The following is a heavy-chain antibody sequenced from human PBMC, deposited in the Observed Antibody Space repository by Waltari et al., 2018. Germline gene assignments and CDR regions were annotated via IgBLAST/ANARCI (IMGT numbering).Heavy chain of an antibody. Sequence: QVQLVQSGAEVKKPGASVKVSCKASGYTFTGYYMHWVRQAPGQGLEWMGRINPNSGGTNYAQKVQGRVSMTRDTSISTAYMELSRRRSDDTAVYYCARDPTQRRYDSSGPPTPFDYWGQGTLVTVSS. CDR3: ARDPTQRRYDSSGPPTPFDY. CDR1: GYTFTGYY. J-gene: IGHJ4*02. CDR2: INPNSGGT. D-gene: IGHD3-22*01. V-gene: IGHV1-2*06.